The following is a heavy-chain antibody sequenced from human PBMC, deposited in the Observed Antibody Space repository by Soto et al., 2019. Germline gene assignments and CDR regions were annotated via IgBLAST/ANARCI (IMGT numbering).Heavy chain of an antibody. CDR2: IIPIFGTA. J-gene: IGHJ6*02. CDR3: ARGSKGGDYYYYYGMAV. CDR1: GGTFSSYA. D-gene: IGHD3-10*01. V-gene: IGHV1-69*01. Sequence: QVQLVQSGAEVKKPGSSVKVSCKASGGTFSSYAISWVRQAPGQGLEWMGGIIPIFGTANYAQKFQGRVTITADESTSTAYMELSRLRSEDTAVYYCARGSKGGDYYYYYGMAVWGQGATVTVSS.